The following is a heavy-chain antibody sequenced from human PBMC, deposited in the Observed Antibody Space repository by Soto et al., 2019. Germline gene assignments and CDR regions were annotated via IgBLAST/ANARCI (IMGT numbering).Heavy chain of an antibody. D-gene: IGHD3-3*01. CDR3: ARGAIFGVVSYYYYGMDV. J-gene: IGHJ6*02. V-gene: IGHV1-69*06. CDR1: GAICSSYA. Sequence: KVSCKVSGAICSSYAISWVRQAPGQGLEWMGGIIPIFGTANYAQKFQGRVTITADKSTSTAYMELSSLRSEDTAVYYCARGAIFGVVSYYYYGMDVWGQGTTVTVSS. CDR2: IIPIFGTA.